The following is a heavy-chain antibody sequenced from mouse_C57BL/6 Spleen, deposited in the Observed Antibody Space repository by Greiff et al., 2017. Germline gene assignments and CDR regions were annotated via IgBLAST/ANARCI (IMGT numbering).Heavy chain of an antibody. CDR3: ARKGGSSYVGAMDY. Sequence: QVQLQQPGAELVKPGASVKLSCKASGYTFTSYWMQWVKQRPGQGLEWIGEIDPSDSYTNYNQKFKGKATLTVDTSSCTAYMQLSSLASEDSSVYYCARKGGSSYVGAMDYWGQGTSVTVSS. J-gene: IGHJ4*01. CDR1: GYTFTSYW. V-gene: IGHV1-50*01. CDR2: IDPSDSYT. D-gene: IGHD1-1*01.